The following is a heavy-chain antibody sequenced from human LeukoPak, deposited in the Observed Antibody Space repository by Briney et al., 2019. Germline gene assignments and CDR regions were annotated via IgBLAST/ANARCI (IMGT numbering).Heavy chain of an antibody. CDR2: IYTSGST. D-gene: IGHD3-10*01. J-gene: IGHJ5*02. Sequence: PSETLSLTCTVSGGSISSYYWSWIRQPAGKGLEWIGRIYTSGSTNYNPSLKSRVTMSVDTSKNQFSLKLSSVTAADTAVYYCARENQPYYYGSGRPLDPWGQGTLVTVSS. CDR3: ARENQPYYYGSGRPLDP. CDR1: GGSISSYY. V-gene: IGHV4-4*07.